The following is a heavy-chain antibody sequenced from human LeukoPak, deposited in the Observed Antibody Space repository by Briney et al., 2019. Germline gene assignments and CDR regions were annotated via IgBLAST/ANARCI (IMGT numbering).Heavy chain of an antibody. CDR1: GFIFSNYA. Sequence: GRSLRLSCAASGFIFSNYALHWVRQAPGKGLEWVALISYDGTNKYYADFVKGRFTISRDNSKNTLSLQMNSLRTEDTAVYYCARAALSSGWKAGVNYWGQGTLVTVSS. CDR2: ISYDGTNK. D-gene: IGHD6-19*01. CDR3: ARAALSSGWKAGVNY. V-gene: IGHV3-30*04. J-gene: IGHJ4*02.